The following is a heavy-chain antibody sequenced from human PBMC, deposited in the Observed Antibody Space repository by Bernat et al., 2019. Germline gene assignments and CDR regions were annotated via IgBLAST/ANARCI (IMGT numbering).Heavy chain of an antibody. CDR3: ARGSRYCSSTSCYSLDY. V-gene: IGHV3-7*03. J-gene: IGHJ4*02. CDR1: GFTFSSYW. Sequence: VQLVESGGGVVQPGGSLRLSCAASGFTFSSYWMSWVRQAPGKGLEWVANVKQGGSEKYYVDSVKGRFTISRDNAKNSLYLQMNSLRAEDTAVYYCARGSRYCSSTSCYSLDYWGQGTLVTVSS. CDR2: VKQGGSEK. D-gene: IGHD2-2*01.